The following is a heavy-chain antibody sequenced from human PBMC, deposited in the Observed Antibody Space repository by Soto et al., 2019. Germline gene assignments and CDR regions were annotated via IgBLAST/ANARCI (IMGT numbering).Heavy chain of an antibody. CDR3: ARKRNAGCSGGSCYLLRDYYYYGMDV. CDR2: IIPIFGTA. J-gene: IGHJ6*02. V-gene: IGHV1-69*13. CDR1: GGTFSSYA. Sequence: ASVKVSCKASGGTFSSYAISWVRQAPGQGLEWMGGIIPIFGTANYAQKFQGRVTITADESTSTAYMELSSLRSEDTAVYYCARKRNAGCSGGSCYLLRDYYYYGMDVWGQGTTVTVSS. D-gene: IGHD2-15*01.